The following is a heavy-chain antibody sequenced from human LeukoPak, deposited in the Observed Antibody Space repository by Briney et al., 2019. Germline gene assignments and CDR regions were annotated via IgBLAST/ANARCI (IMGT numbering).Heavy chain of an antibody. CDR3: ARSAYYYGSGSGRWVDY. V-gene: IGHV1-2*06. D-gene: IGHD3-10*01. Sequence: ASVKVSCKASGYTFTGYYMHWVRQAPGQGLEWMGRINPNSGGTNYAQKFQGRVTMTRGTSISTAYMELSMLRSDDTAVYYCARSAYYYGSGSGRWVDYWGQGTLVTVSS. J-gene: IGHJ4*02. CDR1: GYTFTGYY. CDR2: INPNSGGT.